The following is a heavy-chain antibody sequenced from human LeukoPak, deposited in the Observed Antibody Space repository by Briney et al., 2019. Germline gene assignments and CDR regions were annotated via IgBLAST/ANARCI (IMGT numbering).Heavy chain of an antibody. CDR1: GYTLTSYY. V-gene: IGHV1-46*01. D-gene: IGHD2-15*01. CDR3: ARAGGYCGRISCPYYFDY. CDR2: INPTGGDT. Sequence: GASVKVSCKASGYTLTSYYLHWVRQAPGQGLEWMGIINPTGGDTTYPQKFQGRVTMTRNTSISTAYMELSSLRSEDTAVYYCARAGGYCGRISCPYYFDYWGQGSLVAVSS. J-gene: IGHJ4*02.